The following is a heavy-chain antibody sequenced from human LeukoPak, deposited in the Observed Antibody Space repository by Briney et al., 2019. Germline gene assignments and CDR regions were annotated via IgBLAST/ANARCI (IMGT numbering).Heavy chain of an antibody. J-gene: IGHJ4*02. V-gene: IGHV3-53*01. Sequence: PGGSLRLSCAASGFTFSSYGMHWVRQAPGKGLEWVSLIYRGGNTYYADSVKGRFTISRDNSKNTLYLQMNSLRAEDTAVYYCGSGEWPQNYWGQGTLVTVSS. CDR3: GSGEWPQNY. D-gene: IGHD3-10*01. CDR2: IYRGGNT. CDR1: GFTFSSYG.